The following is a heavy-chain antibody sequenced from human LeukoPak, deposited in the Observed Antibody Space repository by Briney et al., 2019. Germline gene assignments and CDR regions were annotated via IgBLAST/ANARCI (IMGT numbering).Heavy chain of an antibody. CDR2: ISSSGSTI. V-gene: IGHV3-48*03. CDR3: ARAQQMDPHYDFWSGYRFLYYFDY. J-gene: IGHJ4*02. Sequence: GGSLRLSCAASGFTFSSYEMNWVRQAPGKGLEWVSYISSSGSTIYYADSVKGRFTISRDNSKNTLYLQMNSLRSEDTAVYYCARAQQMDPHYDFWSGYRFLYYFDYWGQGTLVTVSS. D-gene: IGHD3-3*01. CDR1: GFTFSSYE.